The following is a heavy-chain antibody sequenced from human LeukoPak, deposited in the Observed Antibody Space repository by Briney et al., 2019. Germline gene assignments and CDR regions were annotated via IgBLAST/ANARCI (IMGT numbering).Heavy chain of an antibody. CDR3: ARGGLQYFDY. D-gene: IGHD5-18*01. CDR2: ISSSSSYI. CDR1: GFTFDDYA. Sequence: KTGGSLRLSCAASGFTFDDYAMHWVRQAPGKGLEWVSSISSSSSYIYYADSVKGRFTISRDNAKNSLYLQMNSLRAEDTAVYYCARGGLQYFDYWGQGTLVTVSS. V-gene: IGHV3-21*01. J-gene: IGHJ4*02.